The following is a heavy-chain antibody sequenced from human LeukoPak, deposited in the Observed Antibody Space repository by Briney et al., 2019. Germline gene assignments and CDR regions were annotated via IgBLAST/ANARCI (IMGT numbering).Heavy chain of an antibody. CDR2: ISSSSSTI. CDR3: ARARDCGGDCPPNMDV. CDR1: GFTFSRYS. V-gene: IGHV3-48*01. J-gene: IGHJ6*03. Sequence: PGGSLRLSCAASGFTFSRYSMNWVRQAPGKGLEWVSYISSSSSTIYNADSVKGRFTISRDNAKNSLFLQMNSLRAEDTAVYYCARARDCGGDCPPNMDVWGKGTTVTVSS. D-gene: IGHD2-21*01.